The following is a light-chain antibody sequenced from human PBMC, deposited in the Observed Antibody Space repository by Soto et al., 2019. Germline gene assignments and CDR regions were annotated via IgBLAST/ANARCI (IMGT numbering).Light chain of an antibody. Sequence: DVVVTRSPLSLPVTLGQPASISCRSSQSLVYTDGNTYLNWFQQRPGQSPRRVIYQLSNRDSGVPDRFSGSGSGTDFTLKISRVEAEDVGVYYCMQGTHWPPMYTFGQGTKLEIK. CDR1: QSLVYTDGNTY. V-gene: IGKV2-30*01. J-gene: IGKJ2*01. CDR3: MQGTHWPPMYT. CDR2: QLS.